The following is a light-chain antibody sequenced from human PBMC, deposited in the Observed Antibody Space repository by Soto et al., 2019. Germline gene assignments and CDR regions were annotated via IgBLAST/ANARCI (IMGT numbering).Light chain of an antibody. CDR2: GAS. J-gene: IGKJ1*01. V-gene: IGKV3-20*01. Sequence: EIGLSQAPCTLSLSPLERARLSFMASQSVSNNYLAWYQQKPGQAPRLLIYGASNRATGIPDRFSGSGSGTDFTLTISRLEPEDFAVYYCQQYGSSGTFGQVTKAAIK. CDR3: QQYGSSGT. CDR1: QSVSNNY.